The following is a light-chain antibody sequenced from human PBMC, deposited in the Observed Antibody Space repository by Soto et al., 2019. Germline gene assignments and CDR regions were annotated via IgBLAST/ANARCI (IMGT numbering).Light chain of an antibody. J-gene: IGKJ2*01. Sequence: EILMTQSQATLSFSPGERATLSCRASQRISSNVAWYQQKPGQAPRLLIYGASTRATGVPARFSGGGSGTEFTLTISSLQSEDFAVYFCQQYKDWPPYPFGQGTKLEIK. V-gene: IGKV3-15*01. CDR3: QQYKDWPPYP. CDR2: GAS. CDR1: QRISSN.